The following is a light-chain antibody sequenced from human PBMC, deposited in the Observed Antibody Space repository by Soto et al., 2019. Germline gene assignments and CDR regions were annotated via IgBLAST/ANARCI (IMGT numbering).Light chain of an antibody. J-gene: IGLJ1*01. V-gene: IGLV1-51*01. CDR2: DDN. Sequence: QSVLTQPPSVSAAPGQKVTISCSGSSSNIGGNSVSWYQQLPGTAPKLLIYDDNKRPSGIPDRFSGSKSGTSATLGIPGSQTGDEADYYCGSWDSSLSAYVFGTGTKVTVL. CDR3: GSWDSSLSAYV. CDR1: SSNIGGNS.